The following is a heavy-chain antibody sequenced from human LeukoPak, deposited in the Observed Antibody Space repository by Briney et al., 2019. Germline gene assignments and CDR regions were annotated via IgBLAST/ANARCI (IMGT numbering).Heavy chain of an antibody. J-gene: IGHJ4*02. D-gene: IGHD1-26*01. Sequence: GGSLRLSCVASGFTFGSYWMHWVRQAPGKGLVWVSRVKADGSATTYADAVRGRFTISRDNAKNTLYLQMNSLRAEDTAVYYCARRLEYSGSKGVFDYWGQGTLVTVSS. CDR3: ARRLEYSGSKGVFDY. CDR1: GFTFGSYW. CDR2: VKADGSAT. V-gene: IGHV3-74*01.